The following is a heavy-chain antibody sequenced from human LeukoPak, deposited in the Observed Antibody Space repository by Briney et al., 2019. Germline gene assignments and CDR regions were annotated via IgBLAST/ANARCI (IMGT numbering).Heavy chain of an antibody. V-gene: IGHV4-34*01. CDR2: INHSGST. Sequence: SETLSLTCAVYGGSFSGYYWSWIRQPPGKGLEWIGEINHSGSTNYNPSLKSRVTISVDTSKNQFSLKLSSVTAADTAVYYCARAYRVKDSSGYYRLFNWFDPWGQGTLVTVSS. D-gene: IGHD3-22*01. CDR1: GGSFSGYY. CDR3: ARAYRVKDSSGYYRLFNWFDP. J-gene: IGHJ5*02.